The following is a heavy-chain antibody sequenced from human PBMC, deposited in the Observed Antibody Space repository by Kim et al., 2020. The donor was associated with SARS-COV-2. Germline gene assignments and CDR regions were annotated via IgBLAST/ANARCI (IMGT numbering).Heavy chain of an antibody. D-gene: IGHD3-10*01. CDR1: GFTFSSYD. J-gene: IGHJ4*02. V-gene: IGHV3-48*03. CDR2: ISSSGSNI. CDR3: ARLRATMVRGAGHYFDY. Sequence: GGSLRLSCAASGFTFSSYDMNWVRQAPGKGLEWVSSISSSGSNIYYADSVKGRFTISRDNAKNSLYLQMNSLRAEDTAVYYCARLRATMVRGAGHYFDYWRKGTRVPVSS.